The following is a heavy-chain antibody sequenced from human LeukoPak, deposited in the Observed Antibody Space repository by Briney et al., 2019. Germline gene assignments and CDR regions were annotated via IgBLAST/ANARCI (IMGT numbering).Heavy chain of an antibody. CDR1: GGSISSSNYY. CDR2: IYYSGST. Sequence: PSETLSLTCTVSGGSISSSNYYWSWIRQPPGKGLEWIGYIYYSGSTNYNPSLKSRVTMSVDTSKNQFSLKLSSVTAADTAVYYCARDVKEKIRREGYYYYYYMDVWGKGTTVTISS. D-gene: IGHD3-10*01. V-gene: IGHV4-61*01. J-gene: IGHJ6*03. CDR3: ARDVKEKIRREGYYYYYYMDV.